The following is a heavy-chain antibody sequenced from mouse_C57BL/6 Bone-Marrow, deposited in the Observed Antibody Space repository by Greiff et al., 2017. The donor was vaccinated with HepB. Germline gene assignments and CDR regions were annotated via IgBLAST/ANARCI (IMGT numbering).Heavy chain of an antibody. CDR2: IYPSDSET. CDR3: ARSTSRYFDV. CDR1: GYTFTSYW. J-gene: IGHJ1*03. D-gene: IGHD1-1*01. V-gene: IGHV1-61*01. Sequence: VQLQQPGAELVRPGSSVKLSCKASGYTFTSYWMAWVKQRPGQGLEWIGNIYPSDSETHYNQKFKDKATLTVDKSSSTAYMQLSSLTSEDSAVYYCARSTSRYFDVWGTGTTVTVSS.